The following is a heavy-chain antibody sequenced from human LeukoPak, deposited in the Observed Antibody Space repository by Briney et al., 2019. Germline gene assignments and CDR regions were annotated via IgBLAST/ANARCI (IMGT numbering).Heavy chain of an antibody. Sequence: GESLKISCKGSGHSFTSYWIGWVRQMPGKGLEWMGIIYPGNSDTRYSPSFQGQVTISADKSISTAYLQWSSLKASDTAMYYCAKSSEQQFLDYWGQGTLVTVSS. CDR1: GHSFTSYW. CDR2: IYPGNSDT. V-gene: IGHV5-51*01. D-gene: IGHD6-13*01. J-gene: IGHJ4*02. CDR3: AKSSEQQFLDY.